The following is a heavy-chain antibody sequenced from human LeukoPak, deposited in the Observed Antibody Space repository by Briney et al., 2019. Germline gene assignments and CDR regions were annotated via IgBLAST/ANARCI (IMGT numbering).Heavy chain of an antibody. V-gene: IGHV1-2*02. Sequence: ASVKVSCKASGYTFTGHYMHWVRQAPGQGLEWMGWINPNSGGTNYAQKFQGRVTMTRDTSISTAYMELSRLRSDDTAVYYCARVIGMLSGNLIIKPLDYWGQGTLVTVSS. CDR3: ARVIGMLSGNLIIKPLDY. CDR2: INPNSGGT. J-gene: IGHJ4*02. CDR1: GYTFTGHY. D-gene: IGHD4-23*01.